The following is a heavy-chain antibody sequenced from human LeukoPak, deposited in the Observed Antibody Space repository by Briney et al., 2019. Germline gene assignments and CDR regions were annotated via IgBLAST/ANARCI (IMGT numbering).Heavy chain of an antibody. CDR2: INPNSGGT. CDR1: GYTFTAYY. D-gene: IGHD5-12*01. V-gene: IGHV1-2*02. CDR3: ARGGGYDEFDY. Sequence: GASVKVSCKASGYTFTAYYMHWVRQAPGQGREWMGWINPNSGGTNYAQKFQGRVTMTRDTSISIAYMEPSRLRSDDTAVYYCARGGGYDEFDYWGQGTLVTVSS. J-gene: IGHJ4*02.